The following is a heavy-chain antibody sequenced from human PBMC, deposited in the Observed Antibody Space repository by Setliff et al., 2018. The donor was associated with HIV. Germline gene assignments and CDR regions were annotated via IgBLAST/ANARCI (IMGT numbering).Heavy chain of an antibody. V-gene: IGHV4-38-2*02. CDR1: GYSISSGYY. J-gene: IGHJ4*02. CDR3: AKGAGFYGDYTFDY. CDR2: IYSTGST. Sequence: PSETLSLTCTVSGYSISSGYYWGWIRLPPGKGLEWIGYIYSTGSTNYNPSLQSRVSISMDASKNKFSLKVTSVTSADTAVYYCAKGAGFYGDYTFDYWGQGHLGTVSS. D-gene: IGHD4-17*01.